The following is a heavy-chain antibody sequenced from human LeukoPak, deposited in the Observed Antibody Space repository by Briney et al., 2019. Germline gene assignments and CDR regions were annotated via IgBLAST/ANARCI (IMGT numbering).Heavy chain of an antibody. Sequence: ASETLSLTCTVSGGSISSGGYYWSWIRQHPGKGLEWIGYIYYSGSTNYNPSLKSRVTISVDTSKNQFSLKLSSVTAADTAVYYCARPVWNYYDSSGLRAQHAFDIWGQGTMVTVSS. V-gene: IGHV4-31*03. CDR2: IYYSGST. CDR3: ARPVWNYYDSSGLRAQHAFDI. CDR1: GGSISSGGYY. J-gene: IGHJ3*02. D-gene: IGHD3-22*01.